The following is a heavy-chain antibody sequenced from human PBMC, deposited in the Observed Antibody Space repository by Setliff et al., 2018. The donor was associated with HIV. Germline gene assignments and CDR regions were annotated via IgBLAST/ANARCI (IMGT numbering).Heavy chain of an antibody. CDR3: TRDPTPKELWFFSGYYSDY. Sequence: PGGSLRLSCAASGFLVSGSPMHWVRQAPGKGLEWVPSIASDVSKTHIADSVKGRFTISRDNSKNMLYLQMNSLRADDTAVYYCTRDPTPKELWFFSGYYSDYWGQGTLVTVSS. CDR2: IASDVSKT. D-gene: IGHD3-10*01. V-gene: IGHV3-30*04. J-gene: IGHJ4*02. CDR1: GFLVSGSP.